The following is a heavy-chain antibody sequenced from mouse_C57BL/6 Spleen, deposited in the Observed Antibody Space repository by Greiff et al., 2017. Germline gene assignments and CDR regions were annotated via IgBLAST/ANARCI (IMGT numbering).Heavy chain of an antibody. CDR2: IDPENGDT. CDR3: TVYGSSYAMDY. J-gene: IGHJ4*01. CDR1: GFNIKDDY. V-gene: IGHV14-4*01. Sequence: VQLQQSGAELVRPGASVKLSCTASGFNIKDDYMHWVKQRPEQGLEWIGWIDPENGDTEYASKFQGKATITADTSSNTAYLQLSSLTSEDTAVYYCTVYGSSYAMDYWGQGTSGTVSS. D-gene: IGHD1-1*01.